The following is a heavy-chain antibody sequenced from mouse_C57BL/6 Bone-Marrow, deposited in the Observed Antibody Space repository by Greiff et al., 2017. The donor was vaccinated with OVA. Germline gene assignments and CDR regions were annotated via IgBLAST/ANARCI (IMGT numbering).Heavy chain of an antibody. CDR1: GFSFNTYA. D-gene: IGHD1-1*01. J-gene: IGHJ4*01. Sequence: EVKLVESGGGLVQPKGSLKLSCAASGFSFNTYAMNWVRQAPGTGLEWVARIRSKSSSYATYYADSVKDRFTISRADSESMLYLQMNNRRTEDTAMYYCVSSNLLLRSLYAMDYWGQGTSVTVSS. V-gene: IGHV10-1*01. CDR2: IRSKSSSYAT. CDR3: VSSNLLLRSLYAMDY.